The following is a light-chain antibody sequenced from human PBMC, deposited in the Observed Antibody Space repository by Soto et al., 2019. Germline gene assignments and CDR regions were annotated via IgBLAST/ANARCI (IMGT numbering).Light chain of an antibody. CDR3: QQYGSSRT. Sequence: EIVLTQSPGTLSLSPGERATLSCRASQSVSSSYLAWYQHKPGQTPRLLISGASSRATGIPDRFSGSGSGTYFPPTISRLEPEYFAVYYYQQYGSSRTFGQGTKVEIK. CDR1: QSVSSSY. CDR2: GAS. J-gene: IGKJ1*01. V-gene: IGKV3-20*01.